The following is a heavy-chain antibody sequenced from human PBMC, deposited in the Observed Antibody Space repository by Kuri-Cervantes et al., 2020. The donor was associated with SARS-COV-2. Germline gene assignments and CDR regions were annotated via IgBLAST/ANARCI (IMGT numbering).Heavy chain of an antibody. V-gene: IGHV3-23*01. Sequence: GGSLRLSCAASGFTFSSYAMSWVRQAPGKGLEWVSAISGSGGSTYYADSVKGRFTISRDNSKDTLYLQMNSLRAKDTAVYYCAKSRWQQLSWLDYWGQGTLVTVSS. CDR1: GFTFSSYA. CDR3: AKSRWQQLSWLDY. CDR2: ISGSGGST. J-gene: IGHJ4*02. D-gene: IGHD6-13*01.